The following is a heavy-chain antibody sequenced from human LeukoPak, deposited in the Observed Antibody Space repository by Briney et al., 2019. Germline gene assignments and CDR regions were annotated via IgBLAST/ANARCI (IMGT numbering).Heavy chain of an antibody. Sequence: AGSLRLSCAASGFIFSRYNMNWVRQAPGKGLEWVSYISSSGTIYYADSVKGRFTISRDNAKNSLYLQMNSLRAEDTAVYYCARELSNYDFWLWGQGTLVTVSS. J-gene: IGHJ4*02. CDR1: GFIFSRYN. CDR3: ARELSNYDFWL. CDR2: ISSSGTI. V-gene: IGHV3-48*01. D-gene: IGHD3-3*01.